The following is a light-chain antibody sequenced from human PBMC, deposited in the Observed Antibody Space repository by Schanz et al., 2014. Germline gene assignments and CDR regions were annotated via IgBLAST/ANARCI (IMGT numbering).Light chain of an antibody. CDR2: SAS. Sequence: DIQMTQSPSSLSASVGDRVTLTCRASQTISTYLNWYQQKPGKAPKLLIYSASSLQSGVPSRFSGSASGTDFTLTISSLQPEDFATYYCQQSYNNPWTFGQGTKVEIK. V-gene: IGKV1-39*01. CDR1: QTISTY. CDR3: QQSYNNPWT. J-gene: IGKJ1*01.